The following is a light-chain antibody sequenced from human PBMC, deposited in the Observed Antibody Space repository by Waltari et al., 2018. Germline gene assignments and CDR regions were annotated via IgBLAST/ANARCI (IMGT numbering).Light chain of an antibody. CDR2: TTD. CDR3: ASWDGRLNGVV. Sequence: QSVLTQPPSASGTPGQRVTISCSGSSPNLGLETVTWYPQFPGPAPTLLIHTTDQRPAGFPDRFSGSKAGTSASLAISGLQAEDEADYFWASWDGRLNGVVFGGGTKLTVL. J-gene: IGLJ3*02. V-gene: IGLV1-44*01. CDR1: SPNLGLET.